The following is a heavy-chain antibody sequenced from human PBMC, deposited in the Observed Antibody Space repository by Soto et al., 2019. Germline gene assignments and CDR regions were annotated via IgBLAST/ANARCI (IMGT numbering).Heavy chain of an antibody. Sequence: SENLSLTCTVSGGSISSSSYYWGWIRQPPGKGLEWIGSIYYSGSTYYNLSLKSRVTISVDTSKNQFSLKLTSVTAADTAVYYCARLYSYGVLYFDLWGRGTLVTVSS. CDR1: GGSISSSSYY. J-gene: IGHJ2*01. CDR2: IYYSGST. D-gene: IGHD5-18*01. CDR3: ARLYSYGVLYFDL. V-gene: IGHV4-39*07.